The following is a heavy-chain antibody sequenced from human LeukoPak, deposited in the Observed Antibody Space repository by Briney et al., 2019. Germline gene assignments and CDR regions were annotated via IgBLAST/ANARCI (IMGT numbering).Heavy chain of an antibody. CDR1: GFTFSSYG. D-gene: IGHD2-2*01. V-gene: IGHV3-33*01. J-gene: IGHJ5*02. CDR2: IWYDGSNK. Sequence: GGSLRLSCAASGFTFSSYGMHWVRQAPGKGLEWVALIWYDGSNKYYTDSVKGRLTISRDNAKNSLYLQMNSLRAEDTAVYYCARESSYCSSTSCHNWFDPWGQGTLVTVSS. CDR3: ARESSYCSSTSCHNWFDP.